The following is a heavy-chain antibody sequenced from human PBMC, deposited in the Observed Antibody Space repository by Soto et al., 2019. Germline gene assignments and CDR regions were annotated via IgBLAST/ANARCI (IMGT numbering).Heavy chain of an antibody. D-gene: IGHD1-7*01. CDR1: GYSFTSYW. CDR2: IDPSDSYT. CDR3: ARRKSGKTNYYYYGMDV. Sequence: GESLKISCKGSGYSFTSYWISWVRQMPGKGLEWMGRIDPSDSYTNYSPSFQGHVTISADKSISTAYLQWSSLKASDTAMYYCARRKSGKTNYYYYGMDVWGQGTTVTVSS. V-gene: IGHV5-10-1*01. J-gene: IGHJ6*02.